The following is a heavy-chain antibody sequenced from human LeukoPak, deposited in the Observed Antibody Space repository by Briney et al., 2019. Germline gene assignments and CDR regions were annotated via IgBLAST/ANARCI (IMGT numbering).Heavy chain of an antibody. CDR2: IKQDGSEK. CDR3: ARERDVDY. V-gene: IGHV3-7*01. Sequence: GGSLRLSRAASGFTFSSYAMSWVRQAPGKGLEWVANIKQDGSEKYYVDSVKGRFTISRDNAKNSLYLQMNSLRDEDTAVYYCARERDVDYWGQGTLVTVSS. CDR1: GFTFSSYA. J-gene: IGHJ4*02.